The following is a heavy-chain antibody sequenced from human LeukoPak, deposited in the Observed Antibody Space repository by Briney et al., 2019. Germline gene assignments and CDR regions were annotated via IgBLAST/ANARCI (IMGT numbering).Heavy chain of an antibody. CDR2: VYYTGST. D-gene: IGHD5-24*01. CDR3: ARAGGMAYYYYYMDV. J-gene: IGHJ6*03. V-gene: IGHV4-39*07. CDR1: GGSINSTGHC. Sequence: SETLSLTCTVSGGSINSTGHCCAWLRQPPGKVLEWIGSVYYTGSTHKNPSLKSRVTMTVGTSKNQFSLKLTSVTAADTAIYFCARAGGMAYYYYYMDVWGKGTTVTVSS.